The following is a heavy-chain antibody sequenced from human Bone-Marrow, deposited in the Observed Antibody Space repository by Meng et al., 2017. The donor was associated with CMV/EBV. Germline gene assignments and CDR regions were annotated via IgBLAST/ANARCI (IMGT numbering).Heavy chain of an antibody. CDR2: ISSSSYI. J-gene: IGHJ6*02. V-gene: IGHV3-21*01. D-gene: IGHD3-3*01. CDR1: GFTFSSYS. CDR3: ARPSGYPLAYYYYGMDV. Sequence: GESLKISCAASGFTFSSYSMNWVRQAPGKGLEWVSSISSSSYIYYADSVKGRFTISRDNAKNSLYLQMNSLRAEDTAVYYCARPSGYPLAYYYYGMDVWGQGTTVTVSS.